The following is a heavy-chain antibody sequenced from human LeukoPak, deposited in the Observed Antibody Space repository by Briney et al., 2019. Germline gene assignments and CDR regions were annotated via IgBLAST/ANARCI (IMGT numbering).Heavy chain of an antibody. CDR1: GFTFSSYA. CDR3: AKGGADIAVAGRRYYYYYYGMDV. V-gene: IGHV3-23*01. CDR2: ISGSGGST. J-gene: IGHJ6*02. Sequence: PGGSLRLSCAASGFTFSSYAMSWVRQAPGKGLEWVSAISGSGGSTYYADSVKGRFTISRDNSKNTLYLQMNSLRAEDTAVYYCAKGGADIAVAGRRYYYYYYGMDVWGQGTTVTVSS. D-gene: IGHD6-19*01.